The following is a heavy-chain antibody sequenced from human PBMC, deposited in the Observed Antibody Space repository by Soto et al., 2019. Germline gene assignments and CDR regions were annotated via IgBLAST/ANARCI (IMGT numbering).Heavy chain of an antibody. CDR3: ARDSTTGTYYYYYYYMDV. CDR2: ISAYNGNT. Sequence: GASVKVSCKASGYTFTSYGISWVRQAPGQGLEWMGWISAYNGNTNYAQKLQGRVTMTTDTSTSTAYMELRSLRSDDTAVYYCARDSTTGTYYYYYYYMDVWGKGTTVTVSS. J-gene: IGHJ6*03. D-gene: IGHD4-17*01. V-gene: IGHV1-18*01. CDR1: GYTFTSYG.